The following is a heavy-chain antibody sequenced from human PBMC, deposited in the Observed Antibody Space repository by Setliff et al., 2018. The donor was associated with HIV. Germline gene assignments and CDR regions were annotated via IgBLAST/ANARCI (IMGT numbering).Heavy chain of an antibody. V-gene: IGHV4-39*02. CDR3: ARRRGYGYGSDAFDF. J-gene: IGHJ3*01. D-gene: IGHD5-18*01. Sequence: NPSETLSLTCTVSGGSISSSGYYWGWIRQPPGKGLEWIGSIYYSGSTYYNQSLKSRVTISVDTSKNHFSLKLSSVTAADTAVHYCARRRGYGYGSDAFDFWGQGTMVTVSS. CDR1: GGSISSSGYY. CDR2: IYYSGST.